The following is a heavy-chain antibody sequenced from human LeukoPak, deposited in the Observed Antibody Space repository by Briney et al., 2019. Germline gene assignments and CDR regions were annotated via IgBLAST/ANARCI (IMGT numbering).Heavy chain of an antibody. Sequence: GGSLRLSCAASGFIFKKYWMNWVRQAPGKGLEWVSSVSSSSSYIYYADSVKGRFTISRDNAKNSLYLQMNSLRAEDTAVYYCARDRAYCSGGSCYRYYYYYGMDVWGQGTTVTVSS. CDR1: GFIFKKYW. D-gene: IGHD2-15*01. J-gene: IGHJ6*02. CDR2: VSSSSSYI. V-gene: IGHV3-21*01. CDR3: ARDRAYCSGGSCYRYYYYYGMDV.